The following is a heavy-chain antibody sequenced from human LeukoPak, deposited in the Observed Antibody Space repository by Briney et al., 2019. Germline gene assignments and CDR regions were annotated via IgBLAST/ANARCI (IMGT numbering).Heavy chain of an antibody. V-gene: IGHV3-7*01. CDR1: GFTFTDYW. Sequence: GGSLRLSCAASGFTFTDYWMSWVRQAPGQGLEWVANIKEDESETYYVDSVKGRFTISRDNSRNSLYLQMNSLRGEDTAVYYCARTDPYCAGDCYSGWFDPWGQGTLVTVSS. CDR3: ARTDPYCAGDCYSGWFDP. J-gene: IGHJ5*02. CDR2: IKEDESET. D-gene: IGHD2-21*02.